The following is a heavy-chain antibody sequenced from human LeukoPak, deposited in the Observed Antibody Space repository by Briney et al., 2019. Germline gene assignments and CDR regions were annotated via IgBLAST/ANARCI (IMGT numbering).Heavy chain of an antibody. V-gene: IGHV4-59*08. Sequence: PSETLSLTCTVSGGSISSYYWSWIRQPPGKGLEWIGYIYYSGSTNYNPSLKSRVTISVDTSKNQFSLKLSSVTAADTAVCYCARHLEAGSSSWFDPWGQGTLVTVSS. CDR3: ARHLEAGSSSWFDP. J-gene: IGHJ5*02. CDR2: IYYSGST. D-gene: IGHD3-10*01. CDR1: GGSISSYY.